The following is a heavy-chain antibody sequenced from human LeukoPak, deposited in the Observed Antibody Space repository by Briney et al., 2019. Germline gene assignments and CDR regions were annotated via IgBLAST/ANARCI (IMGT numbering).Heavy chain of an antibody. CDR3: AKSSAAWVSWGAFDI. D-gene: IGHD1-26*01. Sequence: GGSLRLSCAASGFTFSSYGMSWVRQAPGKGLEWVSAISGSGGSTYYADSVKGRFTISRDNSKNTLYLQMNSLRAEDTAVYYCAKSSAAWVSWGAFDIWGQGTMVTVSS. V-gene: IGHV3-23*01. CDR2: ISGSGGST. J-gene: IGHJ3*02. CDR1: GFTFSSYG.